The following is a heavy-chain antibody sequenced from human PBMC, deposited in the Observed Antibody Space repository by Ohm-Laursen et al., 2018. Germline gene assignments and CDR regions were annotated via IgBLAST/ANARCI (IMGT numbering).Heavy chain of an antibody. CDR2: IYYSGST. D-gene: IGHD3-22*01. J-gene: IGHJ1*01. Sequence: SDTLSLTCIVSGGSISSYYWSWIRQPPGKGLEWIGYIYYSGSTNYNPSLKSRVTISVDTSKNQFSLKLSSVTAADTAVYYCARSGTYYYDSSGYYHIEKYFQHWGQGTLVTVSS. CDR1: GGSISSYY. CDR3: ARSGTYYYDSSGYYHIEKYFQH. V-gene: IGHV4-59*07.